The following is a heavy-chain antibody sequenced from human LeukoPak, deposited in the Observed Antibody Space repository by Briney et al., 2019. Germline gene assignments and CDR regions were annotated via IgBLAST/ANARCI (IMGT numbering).Heavy chain of an antibody. Sequence: SVKVSCKASGGTFSSYAICWVRQAPAQGLEWMGRIIPILGIANYAQKFQGRVTITAAKSTSTAYMELSSLRSEDTAVYYCARVPSLTYYYDSSGSHTFDYWGQGTLVTVSS. CDR1: GGTFSSYA. V-gene: IGHV1-69*04. J-gene: IGHJ4*02. CDR2: IIPILGIA. D-gene: IGHD3-22*01. CDR3: ARVPSLTYYYDSSGSHTFDY.